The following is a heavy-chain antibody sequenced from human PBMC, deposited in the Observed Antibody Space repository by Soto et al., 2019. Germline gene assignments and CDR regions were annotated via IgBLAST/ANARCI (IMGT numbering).Heavy chain of an antibody. Sequence: EMQLLESGGGLVQPGGSLRLSCVVSGFSFSTFAVTWVRQAPGKGLEWVCGVSGGSGVTHYTDSVKGRFTISGDDSKNTVYLQMHSVRGEDTAVYYCTRWNGYGDLWGQGTLVTVSS. CDR3: TRWNGYGDL. V-gene: IGHV3-23*01. D-gene: IGHD1-1*01. CDR1: GFSFSTFA. J-gene: IGHJ5*02. CDR2: VSGGSGVT.